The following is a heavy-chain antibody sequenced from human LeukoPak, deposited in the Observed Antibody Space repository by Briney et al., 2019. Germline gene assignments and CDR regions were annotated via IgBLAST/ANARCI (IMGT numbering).Heavy chain of an antibody. V-gene: IGHV3-7*01. Sequence: QTGGPLRLSCAASGFTFSGHWMSWVRQAPGKGLEWVANINQGGSDKYYVDSVKGRFTISRDNANNLLYLQMNSLRGEDTAVYYCTRDRSRAEDDWGQGTLVTVSS. J-gene: IGHJ4*02. CDR1: GFTFSGHW. CDR3: TRDRSRAEDD. CDR2: INQGGSDK. D-gene: IGHD1-14*01.